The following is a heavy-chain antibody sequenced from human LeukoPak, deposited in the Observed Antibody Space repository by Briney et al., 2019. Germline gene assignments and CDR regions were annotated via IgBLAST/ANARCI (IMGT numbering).Heavy chain of an antibody. CDR1: VYRFTAYP. D-gene: IGHD2-2*03. CDR3: ARGMDAEAFQN. Sequence: ASVKVSCKTSVYRFTAYPLHWVRQAPGQGLEWLGWMNPHSGETSNVKKFQGRVTMTRDTSISVAYMELSSLRSDDTAVYYCARGMDAEAFQNWGQGTLVSVSS. CDR2: MNPHSGET. V-gene: IGHV1-2*02. J-gene: IGHJ1*01.